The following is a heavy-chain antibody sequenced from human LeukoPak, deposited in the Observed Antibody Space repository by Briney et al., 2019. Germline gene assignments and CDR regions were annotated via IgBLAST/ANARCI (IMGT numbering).Heavy chain of an antibody. CDR2: IYYSGST. J-gene: IGHJ4*02. CDR1: GGSFSGYY. V-gene: IGHV4-39*01. D-gene: IGHD3-22*01. CDR3: ATYYYDSSGYYFDY. Sequence: SETLSLTCAVHGGSFSGYYWGWIRQPPGKGLEWIGSIYYSGSTYYNPSLKSRVTISVDTSKNQFSLKLSSVTAADTAVYYCATYYYDSSGYYFDYWGQGTLVTVSS.